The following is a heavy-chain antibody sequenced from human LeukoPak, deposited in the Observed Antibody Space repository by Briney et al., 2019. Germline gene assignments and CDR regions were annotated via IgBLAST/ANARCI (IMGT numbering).Heavy chain of an antibody. J-gene: IGHJ3*02. V-gene: IGHV3-66*01. CDR3: ARDRANYGSTLDAFDI. D-gene: IGHD3-10*01. Sequence: GGSLRLTCAASGLTVSSSHMNWVRQAPGRGLEWVSVIYSGGSAYYADSVKGRFTVSRDISKNTLFLQMNILRVEDTAVYYCARDRANYGSTLDAFDIWGQGTTVTVSS. CDR2: IYSGGSA. CDR1: GLTVSSSH.